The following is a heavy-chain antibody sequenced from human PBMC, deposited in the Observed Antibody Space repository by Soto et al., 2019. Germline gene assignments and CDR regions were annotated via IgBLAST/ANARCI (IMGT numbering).Heavy chain of an antibody. CDR2: ISRRSTSI. V-gene: IGHV3-48*01. J-gene: IGHJ6*03. CDR1: GFTFSSFG. D-gene: IGHD4-4*01. Sequence: GGSLRLSCAVSGFTFSSFGMNWVRQAPGKGLEWVSYISRRSTSIYDTDSVKGRFTISRDDAKNSLYLQMNSLRAEDTAVYYCARDAPSNHNYYYMDVWGKGTTVTVSS. CDR3: ARDAPSNHNYYYMDV.